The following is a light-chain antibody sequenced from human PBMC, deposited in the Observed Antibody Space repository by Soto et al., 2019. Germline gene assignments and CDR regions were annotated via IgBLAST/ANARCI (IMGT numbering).Light chain of an antibody. Sequence: ILLTQSPSSLSASVGDRVTITCRASQGIDTSLAWYQPTPGKAPKLLIYAASTLQRGVPSRFSGSGSGTDFTLTISCLQSADFATYYCQQYNRYWRTFGQGTKVDI. CDR3: QQYNRYWRT. CDR1: QGIDTS. V-gene: IGKV1-9*01. J-gene: IGKJ1*01. CDR2: AAS.